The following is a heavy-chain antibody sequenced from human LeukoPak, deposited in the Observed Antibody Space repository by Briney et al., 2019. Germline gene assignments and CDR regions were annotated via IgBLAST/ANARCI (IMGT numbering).Heavy chain of an antibody. CDR3: ARDKTDYGNYYFDY. V-gene: IGHV3-30-3*01. Sequence: PGGSLRLSCAASGFTFSSYTMHWVRQAPGKGLEWVAVISYDGSSKYYGDSAKGRFTISRDNSKNTLYLQMNSLRTEDTAVYYCARDKTDYGNYYFDYWGQGTLVTVSS. CDR2: ISYDGSSK. J-gene: IGHJ4*02. CDR1: GFTFSSYT. D-gene: IGHD4-11*01.